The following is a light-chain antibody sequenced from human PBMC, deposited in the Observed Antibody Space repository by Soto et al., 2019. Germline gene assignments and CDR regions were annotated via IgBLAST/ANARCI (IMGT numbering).Light chain of an antibody. CDR3: QQYGSSLLFT. J-gene: IGKJ3*01. Sequence: EIVLTQSPGTLSLSPGERATLSCRASQSVSSTYLAWYQQKTGQAPRLLIYAASSRATGIPDRFSGSGSGTDFTLTISRLEPEDFAVYYCQQYGSSLLFTFGPGTKVDIK. V-gene: IGKV3-20*01. CDR1: QSVSSTY. CDR2: AAS.